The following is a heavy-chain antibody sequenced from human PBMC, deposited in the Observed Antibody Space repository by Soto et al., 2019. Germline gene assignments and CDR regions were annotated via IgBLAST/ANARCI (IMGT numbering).Heavy chain of an antibody. CDR3: AKVTGDYAAVGWFDP. Sequence: EVQLLESGGDLVQPGGSLRLSCAASGFTFSTYTMSWVRQAPGKGLEWVSAISGSGGSTYYADSVKGRFTISRDNSKNTLYLQMNSLRADDTAVYYCAKVTGDYAAVGWFDPWGQGTLVTVSS. CDR2: ISGSGGST. CDR1: GFTFSTYT. V-gene: IGHV3-23*01. D-gene: IGHD4-17*01. J-gene: IGHJ5*02.